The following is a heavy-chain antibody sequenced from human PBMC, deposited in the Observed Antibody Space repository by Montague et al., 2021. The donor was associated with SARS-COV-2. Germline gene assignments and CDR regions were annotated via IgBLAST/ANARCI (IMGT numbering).Heavy chain of an antibody. V-gene: IGHV4-34*01. CDR2: INHTGSA. D-gene: IGHD3-3*01. Sequence: SETLSLTCAVYSGSFSDFYWTWIRQPPGKGLEWIGEINHTGSASYNPSLKSRVTLSVDTSKNQFSLKLQSVTAADTAVYYCARGQVTIFGMLIFFSAAGPLDGWGQGTLVTVSS. CDR3: ARGQVTIFGMLIFFSAAGPLDG. J-gene: IGHJ3*01. CDR1: SGSFSDFY.